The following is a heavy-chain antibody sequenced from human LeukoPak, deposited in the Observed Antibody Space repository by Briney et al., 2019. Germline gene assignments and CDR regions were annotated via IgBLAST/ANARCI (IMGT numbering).Heavy chain of an antibody. CDR3: ARASRSGYYHY. CDR2: IYTSGST. J-gene: IGHJ4*02. CDR1: GVSISSYY. V-gene: IGHV4-4*09. D-gene: IGHD3-3*01. Sequence: SETLSLTCTVSGVSISSYYWSWIRQPPGKGLEWIGYIYTSGSTNYNPSLKSRVTISVDTSKNQFSLKLSSVTAADTAVYYCARASRSGYYHYWGQGTLVTVSS.